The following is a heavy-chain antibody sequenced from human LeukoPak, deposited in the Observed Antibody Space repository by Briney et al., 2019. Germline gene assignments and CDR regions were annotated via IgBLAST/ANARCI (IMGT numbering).Heavy chain of an antibody. V-gene: IGHV3-20*04. Sequence: AGRCLRPSCAAAASAFDDYGMRWVRQVPGGWLEWVFCINWNGFRRGYADSVKGRFTISRDNAKNSLYLQMNSLRAEDTALYYCARARSITMVRGSIGIYGMDVWGQGTTVTVSS. CDR2: INWNGFRR. CDR1: ASAFDDYG. CDR3: ARARSITMVRGSIGIYGMDV. J-gene: IGHJ6*02. D-gene: IGHD3-10*01.